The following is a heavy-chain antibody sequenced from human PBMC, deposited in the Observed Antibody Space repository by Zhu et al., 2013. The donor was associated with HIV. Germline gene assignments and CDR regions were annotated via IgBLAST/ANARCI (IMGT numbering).Heavy chain of an antibody. CDR2: IIPLFGTT. J-gene: IGHJ6*02. V-gene: IGHV1-69*06. D-gene: IGHD4-4*01. CDR3: ARDRPYSNHLGMDV. CDR1: GDTFSTSA. Sequence: QVQLVQSGAEVKRPGSSVRVSCKASGDTFSTSAVNWVRQAPGQGLEWMGGIIPLFGTTDYTQRFQGRVTITAVTSTKTAYLEIHSLTSEDTAVYYCARDRPYSNHLGMDVWGQGTTVTVSS.